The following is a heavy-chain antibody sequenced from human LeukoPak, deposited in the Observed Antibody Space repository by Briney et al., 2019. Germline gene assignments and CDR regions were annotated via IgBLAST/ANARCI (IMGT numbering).Heavy chain of an antibody. Sequence: SETLSLTCSVSGGSISSYYWSWIRQPPGKGLEWIGYIYYSGRTNYNPSLKSRVTISIDTPKNQFSLKLTSVTAADTAVYYCARDRGYSGSYYFDQWGQGALVTVSS. J-gene: IGHJ4*02. CDR2: IYYSGRT. V-gene: IGHV4-59*01. D-gene: IGHD1-26*01. CDR3: ARDRGYSGSYYFDQ. CDR1: GGSISSYY.